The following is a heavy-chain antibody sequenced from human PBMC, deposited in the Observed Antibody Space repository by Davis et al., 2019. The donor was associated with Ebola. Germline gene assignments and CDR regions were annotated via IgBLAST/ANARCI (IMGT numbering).Heavy chain of an antibody. CDR3: ARDRCSGGSCLDY. V-gene: IGHV1-2*02. CDR1: GYTFSGYY. CDR2: INPDSGGT. D-gene: IGHD2-15*01. Sequence: ASVKVSCKASGYTFSGYYIHWVRQAPEQGLERMGWINPDSGGTNYAQKFQGRVTMTRDTSISTAYMELSRLTSDDTAVYYCARDRCSGGSCLDYWGQGTLVTVSS. J-gene: IGHJ4*02.